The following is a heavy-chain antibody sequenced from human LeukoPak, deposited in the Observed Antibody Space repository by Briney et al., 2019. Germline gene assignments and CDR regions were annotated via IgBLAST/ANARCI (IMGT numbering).Heavy chain of an antibody. V-gene: IGHV1-2*02. Sequence: ASVKVSCKASGNIVTEWSIHWVRQAPGQGLESMGWINLKSGATYYIQKFQDRVTMTRDTFTSTAYMDLSKLTSDDTAFYYCTRDAPKSPFHYWGQGTLVTVSS. J-gene: IGHJ4*02. CDR2: INLKSGAT. CDR1: GNIVTEWS. CDR3: TRDAPKSPFHY.